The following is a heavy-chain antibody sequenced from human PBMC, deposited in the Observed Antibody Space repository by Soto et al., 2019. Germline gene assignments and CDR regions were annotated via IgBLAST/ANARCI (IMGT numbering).Heavy chain of an antibody. CDR3: AREESGGSTSYFDF. CDR2: IYYSGST. Sequence: QVQLQESGPGLVKPSQTLSLTCTVSSGSISSGGYYWSWIRQHPGKGLEWIGYIYYSGSTYYNPSLKSRVTISIDTSKNQFSLKLSPVTAADTAVYSCAREESGGSTSYFDFWGQGTLVTVSS. J-gene: IGHJ4*02. CDR1: SGSISSGGYY. D-gene: IGHD3-10*01. V-gene: IGHV4-31*03.